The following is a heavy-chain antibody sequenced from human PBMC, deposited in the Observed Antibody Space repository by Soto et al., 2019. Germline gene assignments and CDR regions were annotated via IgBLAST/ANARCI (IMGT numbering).Heavy chain of an antibody. CDR3: ARAGIAVAGKVYYYYYGMDV. Sequence: QVQLVQSGAEVKKPGASVKVSCKASGYTFTSYDINWVRQATGQGLELMGWMNPNSGNTGYAQKFHGRVTMTRNTSISTAYMELSSLRSEDTAVYYCARAGIAVAGKVYYYYYGMDVWGQGTTVTVSS. V-gene: IGHV1-8*01. CDR1: GYTFTSYD. D-gene: IGHD6-19*01. CDR2: MNPNSGNT. J-gene: IGHJ6*02.